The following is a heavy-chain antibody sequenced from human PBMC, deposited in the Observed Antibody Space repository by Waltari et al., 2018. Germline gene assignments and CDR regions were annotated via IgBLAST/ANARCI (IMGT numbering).Heavy chain of an antibody. Sequence: EVQLVESGGGLVQPGGSLRLSCAASGFTFSSYSMNWVRQAPGKGLEWVSYISSSSSTIYYADSVKGRFTISRDNAKNSLYLQMNSLRAEDTAVYYCARALCGDCYSFDYWGQGTLVTVSS. CDR1: GFTFSSYS. D-gene: IGHD2-21*01. CDR3: ARALCGDCYSFDY. J-gene: IGHJ4*02. V-gene: IGHV3-48*04. CDR2: ISSSSSTI.